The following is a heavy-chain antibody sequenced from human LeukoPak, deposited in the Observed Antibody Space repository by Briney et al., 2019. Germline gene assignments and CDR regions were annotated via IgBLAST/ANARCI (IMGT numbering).Heavy chain of an antibody. V-gene: IGHV4-38-2*02. D-gene: IGHD3-22*01. CDR2: IYHSGST. CDR1: GYSISSGYY. J-gene: IGHJ3*02. CDR3: ARGITMIVVVIKSDAFDI. Sequence: ETLSLTCTVSGYSISSGYYWGWIRQPPGKGLEWIGSIYHSGSTYYNPSLKSRVTISVDTSKNQFSLKLSSVTAADTAVYYCARGITMIVVVIKSDAFDIWGQGTMVTVSS.